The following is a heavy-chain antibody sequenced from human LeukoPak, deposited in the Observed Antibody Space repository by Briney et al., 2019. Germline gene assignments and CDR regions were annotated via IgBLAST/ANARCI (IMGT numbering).Heavy chain of an antibody. CDR1: GFTFSNYA. Sequence: PGGSLRLSCAASGFTFSNYAMSWVRQAPGKGLEWVSGISGSGGSTYYADSVRGRFTISRDNAKNSLYLQMNSLRDEDTAVYFCARDSSGYYSPFDYWGQGTLVTVSA. D-gene: IGHD3-22*01. J-gene: IGHJ4*02. V-gene: IGHV3-23*01. CDR2: ISGSGGST. CDR3: ARDSSGYYSPFDY.